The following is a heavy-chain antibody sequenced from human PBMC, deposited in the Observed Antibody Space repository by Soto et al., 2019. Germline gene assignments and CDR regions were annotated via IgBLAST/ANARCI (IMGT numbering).Heavy chain of an antibody. CDR2: IYHGGST. J-gene: IGHJ4*02. D-gene: IGHD4-17*01. Sequence: SETLSLTCAVSCYSISSGYYWGWLRHPPGKGLEWIGSIYHGGSTYYNPSLNSRVNLSIDMNNNHVSLILNSVTAADTAVYYCARTTAVPNTLRSRYFFDYWGQGTLVTVSS. CDR3: ARTTAVPNTLRSRYFFDY. V-gene: IGHV4-38-2*01. CDR1: CYSISSGYY.